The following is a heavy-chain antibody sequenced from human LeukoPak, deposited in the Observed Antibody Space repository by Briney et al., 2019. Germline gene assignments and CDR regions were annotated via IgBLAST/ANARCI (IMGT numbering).Heavy chain of an antibody. D-gene: IGHD3-22*01. CDR2: IKQDGSEI. Sequence: PGGALRLSCAASGFTFSAYWMSWVRQAPGKGLEWVAIIKQDGSEIYYVDSVEGRFTISRDNAKNSLYLQMNSLRADDTAVYYCARDPGGAHDSSGYLPHWGIDYWGQGTLVTVSS. J-gene: IGHJ4*02. CDR3: ARDPGGAHDSSGYLPHWGIDY. CDR1: GFTFSAYW. V-gene: IGHV3-7*03.